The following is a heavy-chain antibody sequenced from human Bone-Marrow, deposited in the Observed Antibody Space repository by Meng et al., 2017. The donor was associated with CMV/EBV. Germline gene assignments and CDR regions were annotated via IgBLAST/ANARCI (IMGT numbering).Heavy chain of an antibody. Sequence: GESLKISCAASGFTFDTHGMHWVRQAPGKGLEWVAFIRHDGTTKFYGDSVKGRFTISRDNSKNTLYPQMNSLRAEETAVYYCAKDQLLFGGPNAYFDDWGQGTLVTVSS. CDR3: AKDQLLFGGPNAYFDD. V-gene: IGHV3-30*02. CDR2: IRHDGTTK. J-gene: IGHJ4*02. CDR1: GFTFDTHG. D-gene: IGHD3-16*01.